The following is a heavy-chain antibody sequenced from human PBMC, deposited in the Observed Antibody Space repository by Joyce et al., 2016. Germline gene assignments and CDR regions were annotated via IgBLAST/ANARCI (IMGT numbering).Heavy chain of an antibody. CDR1: GFTFGAYG. D-gene: IGHD1-26*01. Sequence: QVQLVESGGGVVQPGGSLSLSCVASGFTFGAYGMHWVRQAPGKGLEWVAFMTTDGREKYYADSVKGRLTISRDNSKSTLYAPMTSLRVEDTAVYYCARDGSHYEVDDWGQGTLVTVSS. CDR3: ARDGSHYEVDD. V-gene: IGHV3-30*02. CDR2: MTTDGREK. J-gene: IGHJ4*02.